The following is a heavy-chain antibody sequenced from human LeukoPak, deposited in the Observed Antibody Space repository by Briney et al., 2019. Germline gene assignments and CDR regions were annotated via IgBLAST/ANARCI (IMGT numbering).Heavy chain of an antibody. J-gene: IGHJ4*02. Sequence: GGSLRLSCAASGFTFSSYAMSWIRRAPGKGLEWVSYISSSGSTIYYADSVKGRFTISRDNAKNSLYLQMNSLRAEDTAVYYCARERVRSSWYLAEGYWGQGTLVTVSS. V-gene: IGHV3-11*04. CDR1: GFTFSSYA. D-gene: IGHD6-13*01. CDR3: ARERVRSSWYLAEGY. CDR2: ISSSGSTI.